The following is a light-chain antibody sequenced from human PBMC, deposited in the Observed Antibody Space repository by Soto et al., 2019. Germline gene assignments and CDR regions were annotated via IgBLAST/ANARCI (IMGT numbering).Light chain of an antibody. CDR2: DAS. CDR1: QSVSSN. V-gene: IGKV3-11*01. CDR3: QRGDS. J-gene: IGKJ5*01. Sequence: EIVLTQSPATLSLSPGERATLSCRASQSVSSNLAWYQQKPGQAPRLLIYDASNRATGITARFSGSWSGTDFTLTISSREREDFAVYYCQRGDSFGQGTRLEIK.